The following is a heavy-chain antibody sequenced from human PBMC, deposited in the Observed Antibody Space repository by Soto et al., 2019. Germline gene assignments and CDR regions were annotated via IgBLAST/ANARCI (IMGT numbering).Heavy chain of an antibody. Sequence: SETLSLTCTVSGGTISNSRYHGAWIRQPPGKGLEWIGSIYHTGNTYYNPSLRSRVTISVDTSENQFSLKLTSVTAGETAVYYCARDYYDSSDYTTNWFDPWGQGTLVTVS. CDR2: IYHTGNT. J-gene: IGHJ5*02. CDR3: ARDYYDSSDYTTNWFDP. CDR1: GGTISNSRYH. D-gene: IGHD3-22*01. V-gene: IGHV4-39*01.